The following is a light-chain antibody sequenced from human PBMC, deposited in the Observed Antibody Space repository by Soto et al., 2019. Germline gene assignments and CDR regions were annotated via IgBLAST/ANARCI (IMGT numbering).Light chain of an antibody. CDR3: NSYSSSTFYV. V-gene: IGLV2-14*01. CDR2: QVT. CDR1: SSDIASFNY. J-gene: IGLJ1*01. Sequence: QSVLAQPASVPGSPGQSITISCTGSSSDIASFNYVSWYQQYPGKAPKLLIYQVTSRASGVSHRFSGSKFGDTASLTISGLQPEDEAEYYCNSYSSSTFYVFGTGTKLTVL.